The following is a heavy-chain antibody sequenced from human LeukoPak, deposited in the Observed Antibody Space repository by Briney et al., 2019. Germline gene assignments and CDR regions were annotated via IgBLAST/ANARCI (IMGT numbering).Heavy chain of an antibody. CDR2: TRYDGSNK. V-gene: IGHV3-30*02. CDR1: GFTFSSYG. J-gene: IGHJ4*02. CDR3: AKDWDGYCSSTSCPPSFDY. Sequence: GGSLRLSCAASGFTFSSYGMHWVRQAPGKGLEWVAFTRYDGSNKYYADSVKGRFTISRDNSKNTLYLQMNSLRAEDTAVYYCAKDWDGYCSSTSCPPSFDYWGQGTLVTVSS. D-gene: IGHD2-2*01.